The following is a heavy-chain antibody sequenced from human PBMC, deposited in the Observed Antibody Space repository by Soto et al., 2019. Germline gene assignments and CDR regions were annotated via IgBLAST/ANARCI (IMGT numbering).Heavy chain of an antibody. CDR2: MYTSGIT. CDR1: GDSVSGYY. V-gene: IGHV4-4*07. J-gene: IGHJ4*02. D-gene: IGHD2-2*01. Sequence: SETLSLTCTVSGDSVSGYYWYWIRQPAGKGLEWIGRMYTSGITNYSPSLKSRVTMSVDTSKNQFSLKLTSVTAADTAVYYCARDDKGVSAAMLYWGQGTLVTVSS. CDR3: ARDDKGVSAAMLY.